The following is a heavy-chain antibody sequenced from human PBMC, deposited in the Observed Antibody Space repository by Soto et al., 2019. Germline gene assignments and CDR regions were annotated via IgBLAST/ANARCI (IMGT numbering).Heavy chain of an antibody. CDR3: ARAPETLSIFRVALPYFSDY. V-gene: IGHV4-31*03. CDR1: GGSISSGTSY. D-gene: IGHD3-3*01. Sequence: SETLSLTCSVSGGSISSGTSYWSWIRQRPGEGLEWIGYIFYSGSFYYTPSLRGRVLILSDTSKNQFTLTLSSVTAADTAVYFCARAPETLSIFRVALPYFSDYRGQGTLVTSPQ. CDR2: IFYSGSF. J-gene: IGHJ4*02.